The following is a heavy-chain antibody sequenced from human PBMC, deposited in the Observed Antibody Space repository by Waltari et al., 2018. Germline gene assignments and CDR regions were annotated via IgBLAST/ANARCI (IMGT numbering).Heavy chain of an antibody. CDR2: VYHDGTT. V-gene: IGHV4-38-2*01. D-gene: IGHD2-2*03. Sequence: QVQLLDPGPGLVNSSETLSLTCDVSGYALNSAFYWGWIRQAPGEGLEWVATVYHDGTTFYNPSLKSRLSVSMDTSKNQISLTLKSVTAADTAVYYCSRQVLGYCTSAACRRLESWGQGTLVTVSS. CDR1: GYALNSAFY. J-gene: IGHJ4*02. CDR3: SRQVLGYCTSAACRRLES.